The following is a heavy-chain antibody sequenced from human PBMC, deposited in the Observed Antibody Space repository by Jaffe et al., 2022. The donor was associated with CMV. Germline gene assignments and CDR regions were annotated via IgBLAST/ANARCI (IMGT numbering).Heavy chain of an antibody. Sequence: QVQLQESGPGLVRPSETLSLTCTVSGDSITSGRYYWGWIRQSPEKGLEWLGNVHHSGTTYHNPSLKSRVTISVDTSKNQFSLNLASVTAADTSVYFCARHYGSDFDSWGQGIRVTVSS. CDR3: ARHYGSDFDS. D-gene: IGHD6-19*01. CDR1: GDSITSGRYY. CDR2: VHHSGTT. J-gene: IGHJ4*02. V-gene: IGHV4-39*01.